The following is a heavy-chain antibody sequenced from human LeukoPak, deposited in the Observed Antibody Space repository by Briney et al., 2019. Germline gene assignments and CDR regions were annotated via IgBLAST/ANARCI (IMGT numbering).Heavy chain of an antibody. CDR3: ARAGGIAARRYYFDY. CDR1: GGSFSGYY. J-gene: IGHJ4*02. D-gene: IGHD6-6*01. V-gene: IGHV4-34*01. CDR2: TNHSGST. Sequence: SETLSLTCAVYGGSFSGYYWSWIRQPPGKGLEWIGETNHSGSTNYNPSLKGRVTISVDTSKNQFSLKLSSVTAADTAVYYCARAGGIAARRYYFDYWGQGTLVTVSS.